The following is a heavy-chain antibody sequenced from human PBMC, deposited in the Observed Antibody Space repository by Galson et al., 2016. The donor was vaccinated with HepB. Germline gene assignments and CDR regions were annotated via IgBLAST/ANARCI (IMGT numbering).Heavy chain of an antibody. CDR1: GFTISTYW. CDR2: INSDGSST. CDR3: VRKSTTGSGNSFEM. V-gene: IGHV3-74*01. Sequence: SLRLSCAASGFTISTYWMHWVRQAPGKGLEWVSRINSDGSSTTYADSVKGRFTVSRDNARNTLYLQISSLRVEDTAVYYCVRKSTTGSGNSFEMWGQGTMVTVSS. D-gene: IGHD1-14*01. J-gene: IGHJ3*02.